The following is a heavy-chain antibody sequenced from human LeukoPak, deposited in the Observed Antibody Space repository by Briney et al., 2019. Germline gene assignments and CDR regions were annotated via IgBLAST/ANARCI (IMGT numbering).Heavy chain of an antibody. Sequence: XCKGXGYSFTSYWIXWVRQMPGKGLEGMGIIYPGDSDTRYSPSFQGQVTISADKSISTAYLQWSSLKASDTAMYYCAKTTVVTGWFDPWGQGTLVTVSS. CDR1: GYSFTSYW. D-gene: IGHD4-23*01. CDR3: AKTTVVTGWFDP. V-gene: IGHV5-51*01. CDR2: IYPGDSDT. J-gene: IGHJ5*02.